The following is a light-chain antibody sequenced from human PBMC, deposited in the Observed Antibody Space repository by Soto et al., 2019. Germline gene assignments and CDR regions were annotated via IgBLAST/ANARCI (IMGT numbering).Light chain of an antibody. CDR3: SSYTTSNTRQIV. Sequence: SSLTRPSSVSGSPGQSITISCTGTSSDVGGYNYVSWYQHHPGKAPKLLIYDVSNRPSGVSNRFSGSKSDNTASLTISGLQPEDEADYYCSSYTTSNTRQIVFGTGTKVTVL. CDR1: SSDVGGYNY. J-gene: IGLJ1*01. V-gene: IGLV2-14*03. CDR2: DVS.